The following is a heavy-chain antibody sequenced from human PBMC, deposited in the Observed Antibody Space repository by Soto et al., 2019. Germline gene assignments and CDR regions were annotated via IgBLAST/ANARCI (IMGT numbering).Heavy chain of an antibody. Sequence: TLVLTCDVCGYSIASGYDWDWFRQSQGKGLQWIGSIYHAGSVYYNPYLNGRVALSMDTSKKHFSLNLTSVTAADTAVYYCARTLDYYGMDVWGQGTTVT. CDR3: ARTLDYYGMDV. CDR1: GYSIASGYD. V-gene: IGHV4-38-2*01. CDR2: IYHAGSV. J-gene: IGHJ6*02.